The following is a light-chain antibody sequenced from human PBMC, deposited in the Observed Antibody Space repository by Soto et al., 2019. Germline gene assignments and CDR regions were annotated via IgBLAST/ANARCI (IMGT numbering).Light chain of an antibody. J-gene: IGLJ3*02. Sequence: QSALTQPASVSGSPGQSITISCSGTANDIGGYNYVSWYQHHPGKVPKVIIYEVRNRPSGVSNRFSGSKSGNTASLTISGLQAEDEADYYCSSYTRSSTWVFGGGTKLTVL. CDR1: ANDIGGYNY. V-gene: IGLV2-14*01. CDR2: EVR. CDR3: SSYTRSSTWV.